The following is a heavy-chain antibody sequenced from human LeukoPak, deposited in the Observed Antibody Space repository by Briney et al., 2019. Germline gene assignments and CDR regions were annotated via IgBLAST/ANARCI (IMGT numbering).Heavy chain of an antibody. D-gene: IGHD3-10*01. V-gene: IGHV3-23*01. Sequence: GGSLRLSCAASGFTFSTYGMSWVRQAPGRGLEWVSSISGSATTTDYADSVKGRFSISRDNSKNTLYLQMNSPRAEDTAVYYCAKTPPSGSGSYYWYFDYWGQGTLVTVSS. CDR3: AKTPPSGSGSYYWYFDY. CDR1: GFTFSTYG. J-gene: IGHJ4*02. CDR2: ISGSATTT.